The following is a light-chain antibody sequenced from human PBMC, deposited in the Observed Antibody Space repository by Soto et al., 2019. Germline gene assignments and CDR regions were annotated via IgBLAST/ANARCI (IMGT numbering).Light chain of an antibody. V-gene: IGKV3-20*01. J-gene: IGKJ4*01. CDR1: QSLSSSY. CDR3: QQYGSSPLT. Sequence: ETVLTQSPGTLSLSPGERATLSCRASQSLSSSYLAWYQQKTGQAPRLLIYDASSRATGIPDRFSGSGSGTDFTLTISRLEPEDFVLYYCQQYGSSPLTFGGGTKVESK. CDR2: DAS.